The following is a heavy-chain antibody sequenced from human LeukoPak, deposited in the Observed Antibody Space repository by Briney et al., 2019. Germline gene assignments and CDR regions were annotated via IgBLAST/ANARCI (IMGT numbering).Heavy chain of an antibody. CDR2: INHSGST. CDR1: GGSFSGYY. D-gene: IGHD5-24*01. Sequence: SETLSLTCAVYGGSFSGYYWSWIRQPPGKGLEWSGEINHSGSTNYNPSLKSRVTISVDTPKNQFSLKLSSVTAADTAVYYCARVRWLQSPNPFDYWGQGTLVTVSS. J-gene: IGHJ4*02. CDR3: ARVRWLQSPNPFDY. V-gene: IGHV4-34*01.